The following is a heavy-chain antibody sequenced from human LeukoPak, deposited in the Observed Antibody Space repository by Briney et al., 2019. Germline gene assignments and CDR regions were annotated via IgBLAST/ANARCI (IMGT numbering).Heavy chain of an antibody. CDR3: ARDWGYCSSTSCYSFDY. J-gene: IGHJ4*02. Sequence: ASVKVSCKASGYTFTGYYMHWVRQAPGQGLEWMGWINPNSGGTNYAQKFQGRVTMTRGTSISTAYMELSRLRSDDTAVYYCARDWGYCSSTSCYSFDYWGQGTLVTVSS. D-gene: IGHD2-2*01. CDR1: GYTFTGYY. CDR2: INPNSGGT. V-gene: IGHV1-2*02.